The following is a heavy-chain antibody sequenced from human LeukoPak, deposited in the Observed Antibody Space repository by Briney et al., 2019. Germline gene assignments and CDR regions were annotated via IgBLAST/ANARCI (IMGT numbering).Heavy chain of an antibody. J-gene: IGHJ4*02. V-gene: IGHV3-48*02. CDR2: ISRGRSTI. CDR1: GLTFTRYS. CDR3: ARGVPGGNFDY. D-gene: IGHD2-15*01. Sequence: GGPLRLSCDASGLTFTRYSMHWVRQAPGKGLEWISYISRGRSTIYYADSVKGRFTITRDNAKNSLYLRMNSLRDEDTAVYYCARGVPGGNFDYWGQGTLVTVSS.